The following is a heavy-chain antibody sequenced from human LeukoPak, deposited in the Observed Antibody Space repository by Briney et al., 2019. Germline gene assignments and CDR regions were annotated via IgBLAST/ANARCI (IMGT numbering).Heavy chain of an antibody. CDR1: GYTFTGYY. V-gene: IGHV1-2*06. CDR3: AAIQPNYCFDY. CDR2: INPNNGAT. D-gene: IGHD5-18*01. J-gene: IGHJ4*02. Sequence: ASVKVSCKASGYTFTGYYMHWVRQAPGQGLEWMGRINPNNGATNYAQKLQGRVTITGDTSISTAYMELSSLRSEDTAVYYCAAIQPNYCFDYWGQGTLVTVSS.